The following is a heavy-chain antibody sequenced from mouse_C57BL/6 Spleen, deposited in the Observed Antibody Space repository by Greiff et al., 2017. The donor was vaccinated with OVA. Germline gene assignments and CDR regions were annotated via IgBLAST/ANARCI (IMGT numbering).Heavy chain of an antibody. V-gene: IGHV5-17*01. CDR1: GFTFSDYG. CDR2: ISSGSSTI. J-gene: IGHJ3*01. CDR3: ERGSSGAWFAY. Sequence: DVQLVESGGGLVKPGGSLKLSCAASGFTFSDYGMHWVRQAPEQGLEWVAYISSGSSTIYYADTVKGRFTLSRDTAENTLFLQMTSLRSEDTAMYYWERGSSGAWFAYWGQGTLVTVSA. D-gene: IGHD1-1*01.